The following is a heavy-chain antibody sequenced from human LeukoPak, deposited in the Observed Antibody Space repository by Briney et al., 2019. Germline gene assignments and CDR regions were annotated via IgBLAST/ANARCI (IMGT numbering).Heavy chain of an antibody. D-gene: IGHD3-10*01. Sequence: GGSLRLSCATSGFSFSTYVMSWVRQAPGKGLEWVSSVGGDGRFTYHADSVKGRFTISRDNSKNTLYLQMNSLRAEDTAVYYCANENYYGSGSYPDYWGQGTLVTVSS. J-gene: IGHJ4*02. CDR1: GFSFSTYV. V-gene: IGHV3-23*01. CDR3: ANENYYGSGSYPDY. CDR2: VGGDGRFT.